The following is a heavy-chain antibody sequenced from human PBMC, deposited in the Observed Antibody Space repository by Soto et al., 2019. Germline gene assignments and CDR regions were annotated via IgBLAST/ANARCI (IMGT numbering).Heavy chain of an antibody. CDR2: IYYSGST. CDR1: GGSISSGDYY. V-gene: IGHV4-30-4*01. J-gene: IGHJ4*02. D-gene: IGHD6-13*01. Sequence: PSETLSLTCTVSGGSISSGDYYWSWIRQPPGKGLEGIGYIYYSGSTYYNPSLKTRVTISVHTSKNQFSLKLSSVTAADTAVYYCASTSSWYRYYWGQGTLVTAS. CDR3: ASTSSWYRYY.